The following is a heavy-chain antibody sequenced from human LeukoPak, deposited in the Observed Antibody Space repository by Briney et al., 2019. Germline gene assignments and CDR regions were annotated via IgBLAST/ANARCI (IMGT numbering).Heavy chain of an antibody. J-gene: IGHJ4*02. CDR2: IYYSGST. Sequence: SETLSLTCTVSGGSISSYYWSWIRQPPGKGLEWIGYIYYSGSTNYNPSLKSRVTISVDTSKNQFSLKLSSVTAADTAVYYCATGGDDYVVDYWGQGTLVTVSS. V-gene: IGHV4-59*01. CDR3: ATGGDDYVVDY. CDR1: GGSISSYY. D-gene: IGHD3-16*01.